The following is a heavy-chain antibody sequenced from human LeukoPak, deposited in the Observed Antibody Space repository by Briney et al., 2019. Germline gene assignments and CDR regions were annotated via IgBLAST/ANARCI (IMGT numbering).Heavy chain of an antibody. CDR3: ARSQSSRQITIPKTRRYFDY. D-gene: IGHD3-10*01. CDR2: ISSSGSYI. V-gene: IGHV3-21*01. J-gene: IGHJ4*02. CDR1: RFTFSSYS. Sequence: PGGSLRLSCAASRFTFSSYSMNWVRQAPGKGLEWVSSISSSGSYIYYADSVKGRFTISRDNAKNSLYLQMNSLRAEDTAVYYCARSQSSRQITIPKTRRYFDYWGQGVLVTVSS.